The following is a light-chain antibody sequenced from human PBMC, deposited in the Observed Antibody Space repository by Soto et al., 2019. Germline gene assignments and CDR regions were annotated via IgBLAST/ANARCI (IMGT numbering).Light chain of an antibody. CDR1: SSDVGHYNY. J-gene: IGLJ1*01. Sequence: QSALTQPASVSGSPGQSITISCTGTSSDVGHYNYVSWYQQYPGKAPKLMIYEVSNRPSGVFNRYSGFKSGNSASLTISGLQADDEADYYCCSLTTSHTYVFGSGTKLTVL. CDR3: CSLTTSHTYV. CDR2: EVS. V-gene: IGLV2-14*01.